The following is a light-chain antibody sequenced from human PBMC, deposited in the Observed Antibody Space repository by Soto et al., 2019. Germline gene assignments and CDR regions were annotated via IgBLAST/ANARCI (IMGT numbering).Light chain of an antibody. CDR3: QQYSIFSLT. J-gene: IGKJ4*01. Sequence: DIQMTQSPSTLSASVGDRVTITCRASQSISNWLAWYQQKPGKTPNLLIQKASSLESGVPLRFSGSGYGTEFTLTISSLQPDDFATYYYQQYSIFSLTFGGGTKVEIK. CDR2: KAS. V-gene: IGKV1-5*03. CDR1: QSISNW.